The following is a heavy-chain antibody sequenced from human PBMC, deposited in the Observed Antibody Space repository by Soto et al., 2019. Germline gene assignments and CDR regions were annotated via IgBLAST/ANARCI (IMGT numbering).Heavy chain of an antibody. D-gene: IGHD5-18*01. CDR3: ARVGSQLWSYYYYYGMDV. J-gene: IGHJ6*02. CDR1: SGSFSGYY. CDR2: INHSGST. V-gene: IGHV4-34*01. Sequence: SETLSLTCAVYSGSFSGYYWSWIRQPPGKGLEWIGEINHSGSTNYNPSLKSRVTISVDTSKNQFSLKLSSVTAADTAVYYCARVGSQLWSYYYYYGMDVWGQGTTVTVSS.